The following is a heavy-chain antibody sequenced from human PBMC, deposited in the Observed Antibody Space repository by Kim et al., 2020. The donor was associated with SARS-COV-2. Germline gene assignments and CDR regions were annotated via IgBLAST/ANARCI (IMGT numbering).Heavy chain of an antibody. D-gene: IGHD3-22*01. CDR1: GFTFSNYY. Sequence: GGSLRLSCAASGFTFSNYYMHWVRQAPGKGLEFVAAIGPNGDATYYANSVKGRFTISRDNSKNALWLQVGSLRPEDMAIYYCVRGYNFAYDIWGQGNLVTVSP. CDR2: IGPNGDAT. J-gene: IGHJ4*01. CDR3: VRGYNFAYDI. V-gene: IGHV3-64*01.